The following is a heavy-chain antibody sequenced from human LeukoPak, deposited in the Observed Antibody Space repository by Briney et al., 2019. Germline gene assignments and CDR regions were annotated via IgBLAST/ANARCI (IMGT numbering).Heavy chain of an antibody. V-gene: IGHV3-23*01. CDR3: AELGITMIGGV. J-gene: IGHJ6*04. CDR1: GFTFSTYW. CDR2: ISGSGGST. D-gene: IGHD3-10*02. Sequence: GGSLRLSCVGSGFTFSTYWMSWVRQAPGKGLEWVSAISGSGGSTYYADSVKGRFTIPRDNAKNSLYLQMNSLRAEDTAVYYCAELGITMIGGVWGKGTTVTISS.